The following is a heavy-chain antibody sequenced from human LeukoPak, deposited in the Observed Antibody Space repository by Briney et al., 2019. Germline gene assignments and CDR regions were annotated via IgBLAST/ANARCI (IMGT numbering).Heavy chain of an antibody. CDR1: GYSFTGYY. J-gene: IGHJ4*02. CDR3: ARLGLSPHTAYYFDY. CDR2: INPNSGGT. V-gene: IGHV1-2*02. D-gene: IGHD3-16*02. Sequence: ASVKVSCKASGYSFTGYYIHWVRQAPGQGLEWMGWINPNSGGTNYAQKFQGRVTMTRDTSISTAYMELSRLRSDDTAVYYCARLGLSPHTAYYFDYWGQGTLVTVSS.